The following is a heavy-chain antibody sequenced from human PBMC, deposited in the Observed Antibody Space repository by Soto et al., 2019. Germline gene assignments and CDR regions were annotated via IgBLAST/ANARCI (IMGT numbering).Heavy chain of an antibody. J-gene: IGHJ4*02. V-gene: IGHV4-59*01. CDR1: GDSISSNY. D-gene: IGHD3-22*01. CDR2: ISYSGYT. CDR3: ARASREYYYHSSGYYFIDY. Sequence: PSETLSLTCTVSGDSISSNYWSWIRQPPGKGLEWIGYISYSGYTNYNPSLKSRVTISVDTSKNQFSLKLSSVTAADTAVYYCARASREYYYHSSGYYFIDYWGQGTLVTVSS.